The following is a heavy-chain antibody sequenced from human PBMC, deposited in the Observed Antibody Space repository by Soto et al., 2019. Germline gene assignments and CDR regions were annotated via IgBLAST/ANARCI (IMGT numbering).Heavy chain of an antibody. CDR2: ISSSSSYI. J-gene: IGHJ6*02. V-gene: IGHV3-21*01. CDR3: ARRLLVSYYYYDMDV. Sequence: PGGSLRLSCAASGFTFSSYSMNWVRQAPGKGLEWVSSISSSSSYIYYADSVKGRFTISRDNAKNSLYLQMNSLGAEDTAVYYCARRLLVSYYYYDMDVWGQGTTVTVSS. CDR1: GFTFSSYS. D-gene: IGHD2-8*02.